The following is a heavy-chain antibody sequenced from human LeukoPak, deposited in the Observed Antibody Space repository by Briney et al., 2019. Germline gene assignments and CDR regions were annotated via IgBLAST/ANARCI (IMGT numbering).Heavy chain of an antibody. V-gene: IGHV3-66*02. D-gene: IGHD5-24*01. Sequence: GGSLRLSCAASGFTFNHAWMSWVRQAPGKGLEWVSVIYSGGSTYYADSVKGRFTISRDNSKNTLYLQMNSLRAEDTAVYYCARDRIGTGRWLQPEYYFDYWGQGTLVTVSS. CDR3: ARDRIGTGRWLQPEYYFDY. CDR1: GFTFNHAW. CDR2: IYSGGST. J-gene: IGHJ4*02.